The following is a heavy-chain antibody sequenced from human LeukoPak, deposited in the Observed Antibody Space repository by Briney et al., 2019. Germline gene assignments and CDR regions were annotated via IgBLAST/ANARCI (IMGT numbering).Heavy chain of an antibody. CDR2: INPNSGGT. V-gene: IGHV1-2*02. Sequence: GASVKVSCKASGYTFTGYYMHWVRQAPGQGLEWMGWINPNSGGTNYAQKFQGRVTMTRDTSISTAYMELSRLRSDDTAVYYCARARSYYDSSGHFDYWGQGTLVTVSS. D-gene: IGHD3-22*01. CDR3: ARARSYYDSSGHFDY. CDR1: GYTFTGYY. J-gene: IGHJ4*02.